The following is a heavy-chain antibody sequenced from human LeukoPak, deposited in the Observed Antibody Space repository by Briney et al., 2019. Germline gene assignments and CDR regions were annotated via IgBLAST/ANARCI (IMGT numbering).Heavy chain of an antibody. CDR2: IKQDGSEK. Sequence: GGSLRLSCAASGFTFSSYWTSWVRQAPGKGLEWVANIKQDGSEKYYVDSVKGRFTISRDNAKNSLYLQMNSLRAEDTAVYYCARGGWDMIVLDFDYWGQGTLVTVSS. V-gene: IGHV3-7*03. CDR1: GFTFSSYW. J-gene: IGHJ4*02. D-gene: IGHD3-22*01. CDR3: ARGGWDMIVLDFDY.